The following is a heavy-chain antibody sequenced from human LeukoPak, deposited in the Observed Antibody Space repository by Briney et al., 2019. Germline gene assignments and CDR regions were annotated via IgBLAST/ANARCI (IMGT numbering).Heavy chain of an antibody. CDR1: GYTFTGYY. CDR3: ARSGYSSSSHIYY. V-gene: IGHV1-2*02. CDR2: INPNSGGT. Sequence: ASVKVSCKASGYTFTGYYLHWVRQAPGQGLEWMGWINPNSGGTNYVQKFQGRVTMTRDTSISTAYMDLSRLRSDDTAVYYYARSGYSSSSHIYYWGQGTLVTVSS. J-gene: IGHJ4*02. D-gene: IGHD6-6*01.